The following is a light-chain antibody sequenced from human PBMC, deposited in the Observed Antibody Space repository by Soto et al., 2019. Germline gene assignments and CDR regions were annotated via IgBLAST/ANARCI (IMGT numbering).Light chain of an antibody. CDR2: DVS. CDR1: QSISSH. J-gene: IGKJ4*01. Sequence: EIVLTQSPATLSLSPGERATLSCRASQSISSHLAWYQQKPGQAPRLLMYDVSNRATGIPARFSGSGSGRDFTLTISSLESEDFAVYYCQQRPNWPLTFGGGTKVEIK. CDR3: QQRPNWPLT. V-gene: IGKV3-11*02.